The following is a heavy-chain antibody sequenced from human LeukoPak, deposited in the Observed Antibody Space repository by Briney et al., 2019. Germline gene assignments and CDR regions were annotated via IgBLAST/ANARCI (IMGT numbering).Heavy chain of an antibody. CDR2: MNPNSGNT. D-gene: IGHD1-26*01. V-gene: IGHV1-18*01. J-gene: IGHJ3*02. CDR3: AREFSGSYFGFSHDAFDI. CDR1: GYTFTSYD. Sequence: ASVKVSCKASGYTFTSYDINWVRQATGQGLEWMGWMNPNSGNTNYAQKLQGRVTMTTDTSTSTAYMELRSLRSDDTAVYYCAREFSGSYFGFSHDAFDIWGQGTMVTVSS.